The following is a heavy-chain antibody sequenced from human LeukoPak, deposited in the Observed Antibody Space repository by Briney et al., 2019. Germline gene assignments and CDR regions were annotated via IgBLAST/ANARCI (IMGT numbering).Heavy chain of an antibody. J-gene: IGHJ4*02. V-gene: IGHV3-23*01. CDR3: AKLGGYYYDSSGYLDY. CDR1: GFTFSSYG. CDR2: ISGSGGST. D-gene: IGHD3-22*01. Sequence: GGTLRLSCAASGFTFSSYGMSWVRQAPGKGLEWVSAISGSGGSTYYADSVKGRFTISRDNSKNTLYLQMNSLRAEDTAVYYCAKLGGYYYDSSGYLDYWGQGTLVTVSS.